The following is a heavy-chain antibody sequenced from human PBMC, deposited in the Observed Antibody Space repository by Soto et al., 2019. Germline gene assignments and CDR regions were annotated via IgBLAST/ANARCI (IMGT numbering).Heavy chain of an antibody. CDR2: VYRTGST. D-gene: IGHD3-22*01. CDR1: GGSISTSNW. J-gene: IGHJ4*02. CDR3: ARIGLYDSDDYYYPDY. Sequence: SETLSLTCAVSGGSISTSNWWSWVRQPPGKGLEWIGEVYRTGSTNYSPSLESRLTISVDKSKNQFSLKLTSVTAADTAVYYCARIGLYDSDDYYYPDYWGQGTLVTVSS. V-gene: IGHV4-4*02.